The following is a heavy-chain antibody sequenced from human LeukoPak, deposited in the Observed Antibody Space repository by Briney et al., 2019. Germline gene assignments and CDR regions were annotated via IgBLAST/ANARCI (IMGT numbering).Heavy chain of an antibody. D-gene: IGHD6-13*01. J-gene: IGHJ4*02. CDR1: GFTVSNSG. CDR3: AKASIAAPLFDY. Sequence: PGGSLRLSCAASGFTVSNSGMNWVRQAPGKGLEWVSAISGSGGSTYYADSVKGRFTISRDNSKNTLYLQMNSLRAEDTAVYYCAKASIAAPLFDYWGQGTLVTVSS. V-gene: IGHV3-23*01. CDR2: ISGSGGST.